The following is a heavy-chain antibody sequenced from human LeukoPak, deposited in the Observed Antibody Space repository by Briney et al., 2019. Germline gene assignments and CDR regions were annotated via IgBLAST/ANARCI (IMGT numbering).Heavy chain of an antibody. CDR1: GFTFSSYG. Sequence: QPGGSLRLSCAASGFTFSSYGMHWVRRAPGKGLEWVAVISYDGSNKYYADSVKGRFTISRDNSKNTLYLQMNSLRAEDTAVYYCAKDRSFAHYYDSSGCLDYWGQGTLVTVSS. J-gene: IGHJ4*02. D-gene: IGHD3-22*01. CDR2: ISYDGSNK. V-gene: IGHV3-30*18. CDR3: AKDRSFAHYYDSSGCLDY.